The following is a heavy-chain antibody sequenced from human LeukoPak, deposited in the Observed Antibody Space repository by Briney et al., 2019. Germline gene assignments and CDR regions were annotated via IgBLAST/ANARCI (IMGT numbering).Heavy chain of an antibody. Sequence: PGGSLRLSCAASGFSFSNYEMNWVRQAPGKGLEWVSYISSSGKTIYYADSVKGRFTISRDNAKNSLYLQMNSLRAEDTAVYFCARSDYCGGDCYSSLSNYWGQGTLVTVSS. J-gene: IGHJ4*02. CDR3: ARSDYCGGDCYSSLSNY. V-gene: IGHV3-48*03. D-gene: IGHD2-21*02. CDR2: ISSSGKTI. CDR1: GFSFSNYE.